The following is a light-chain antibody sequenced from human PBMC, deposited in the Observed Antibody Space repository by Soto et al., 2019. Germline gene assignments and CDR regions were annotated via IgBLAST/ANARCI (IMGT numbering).Light chain of an antibody. CDR1: QSVSSSY. CDR2: GAS. CDR3: QQYGTSPT. J-gene: IGKJ1*01. V-gene: IGKV3-20*01. Sequence: DTVLSLSPCTLSLSTGERATLSCRASQSVSSSYLAWYQQKPGQAPRRLIYGASSRATGIPDRFSGSGSGTDFTLTISRLEPEEFAVYYCQQYGTSPTFGQGTKVDI.